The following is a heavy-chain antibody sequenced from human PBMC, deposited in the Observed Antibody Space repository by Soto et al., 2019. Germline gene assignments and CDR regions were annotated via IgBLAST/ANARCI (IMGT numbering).Heavy chain of an antibody. V-gene: IGHV1-8*01. D-gene: IGHD2-21*02. CDR1: GYTFTKYD. J-gene: IGHJ4*02. CDR2: VSPDHGNA. Sequence: QVQVVQSRAEVKKPGASVKVSCKTSGYTFTKYDINWVRQAPGQGLEWMGWVSPDHGNAGYAPQFQGRITMTSDTSTSTVYMELNNLSSDDTAVSFCEVTAAGYWGQGTMLTVSS. CDR3: EVTAAGY.